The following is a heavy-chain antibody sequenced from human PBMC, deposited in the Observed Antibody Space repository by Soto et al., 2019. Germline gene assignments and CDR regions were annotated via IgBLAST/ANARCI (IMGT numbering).Heavy chain of an antibody. Sequence: GGSLRLSCAASGFTVSSNYMSWVRQAPGKGLEWVSVIYSGGSTYYADSVKGRFTISRHNSKNTLYLQMNSLRAEDTAVYYCARVSRSSYDILTGYYYYYMDVWGKGTTVTVSS. V-gene: IGHV3-53*04. D-gene: IGHD3-9*01. CDR2: IYSGGST. J-gene: IGHJ6*03. CDR3: ARVSRSSYDILTGYYYYYMDV. CDR1: GFTVSSNY.